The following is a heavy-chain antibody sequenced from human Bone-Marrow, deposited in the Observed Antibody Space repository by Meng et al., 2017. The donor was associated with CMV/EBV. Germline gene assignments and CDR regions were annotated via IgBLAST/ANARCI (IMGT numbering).Heavy chain of an antibody. Sequence: GESLKISCTTSGFTFSDYSMNWVRQAPGKGLEWVAFIRYDGSNKYYADSVKGRFTISRDNSKNTLYLQMNSLRAEDTAVYYCAKSGQLKAGDYFDYWGQGTLVTVSS. V-gene: IGHV3-30*02. CDR1: GFTFSDYS. D-gene: IGHD5-18*01. J-gene: IGHJ4*02. CDR2: IRYDGSNK. CDR3: AKSGQLKAGDYFDY.